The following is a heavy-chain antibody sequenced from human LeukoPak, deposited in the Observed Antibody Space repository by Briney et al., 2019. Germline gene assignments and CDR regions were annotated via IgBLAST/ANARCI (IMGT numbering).Heavy chain of an antibody. J-gene: IGHJ5*02. CDR1: GGSFSGYY. D-gene: IGHD2-2*01. Sequence: SETLSLTCAVYGGSFSGYYWSWIRQPPGKGLEWIGEINHSGSTNYNPSLKSRVTISVDTSKNQFSLKLSSVTAADTAVYYCAGGRSRVCSSTSCYSRRGWFDPWGQGTLVTVSS. CDR3: AGGRSRVCSSTSCYSRRGWFDP. CDR2: INHSGST. V-gene: IGHV4-34*01.